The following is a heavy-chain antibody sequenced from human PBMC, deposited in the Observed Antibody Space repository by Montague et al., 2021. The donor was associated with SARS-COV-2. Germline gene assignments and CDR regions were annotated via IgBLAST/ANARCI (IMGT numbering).Heavy chain of an antibody. D-gene: IGHD3-16*02. CDR2: HSDRGSN. J-gene: IGHJ5*02. CDR3: ARHGVHYWGSFRPFDP. V-gene: IGHV4-39*01. Sequence: SETLSLTCTVYGDSINSSSHYWAWMRQPPGKGLVWIGSHSDRGSNYYSPSFKRRFKVYIATYKSQFYLRVNSVTAADTDTYYCARHGVHYWGSFRPFDPWGQGTLVIVSS. CDR1: GDSINSSSHY.